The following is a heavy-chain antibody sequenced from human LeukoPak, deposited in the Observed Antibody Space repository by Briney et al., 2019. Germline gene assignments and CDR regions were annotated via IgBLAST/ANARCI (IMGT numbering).Heavy chain of an antibody. D-gene: IGHD4-23*01. V-gene: IGHV5-51*01. CDR2: INPGDSDT. Sequence: GESLKISCKGSGYSFTAYWIGWVRQMPGNGLEWMGIINPGDSDTRYSPSFEGQVTISADRSISTAYLQWTSLKASDTAMYYCARSFDYGGNADYWGQGTLVTVSS. CDR1: GYSFTAYW. J-gene: IGHJ4*02. CDR3: ARSFDYGGNADY.